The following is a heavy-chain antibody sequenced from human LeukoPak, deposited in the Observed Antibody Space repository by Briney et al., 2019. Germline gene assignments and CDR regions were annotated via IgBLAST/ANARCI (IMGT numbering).Heavy chain of an antibody. D-gene: IGHD1-26*01. CDR1: GYTFIIYG. J-gene: IGHJ3*02. Sequence: ASVKVSCKASGYTFIIYGISWVRQAPGQGLEWMGGIIPIFGTANYAQKFQGRVTITADESTSTAYMELSSLRSEDTAVYYCARGATRGFDAFDIWGQGTMVTVSS. CDR2: IIPIFGTA. V-gene: IGHV1-69*13. CDR3: ARGATRGFDAFDI.